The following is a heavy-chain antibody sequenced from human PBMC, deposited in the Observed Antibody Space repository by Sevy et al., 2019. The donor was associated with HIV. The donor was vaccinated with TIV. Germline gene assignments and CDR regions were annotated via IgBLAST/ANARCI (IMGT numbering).Heavy chain of an antibody. CDR3: AYIPAAGTGGSAFDV. Sequence: GGSLRLSCAASGFTFSSDAMSWVRQAPGKGLEWVSGISGSGGRTCYADSVKGRFTISRDNSKKTLYLQVNSLRVEDTAVYYCAYIPAAGTGGSAFDVWGQGTMVTVSS. V-gene: IGHV3-23*01. CDR1: GFTFSSDA. D-gene: IGHD6-13*01. CDR2: ISGSGGRT. J-gene: IGHJ3*01.